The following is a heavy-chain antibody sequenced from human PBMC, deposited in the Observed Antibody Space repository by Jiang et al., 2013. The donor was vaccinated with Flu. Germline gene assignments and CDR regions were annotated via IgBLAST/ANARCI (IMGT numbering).Heavy chain of an antibody. CDR1: GGSITSGTYH. D-gene: IGHD6-19*01. CDR2: IYYAGST. J-gene: IGHJ4*02. V-gene: IGHV4-39*01. CDR3: ARQSGPDSSGWYVPPDY. Sequence: GLVKPSETLSLTCTVSGGSITSGTYHWGWIRQPPGEGLEWIGTIYYAGSTYYNPSLKSRVTISVDTSKNRFSLKLSSVTAADTAVYYCARQSGPDSSGWYVPPDYWGQGTLVTVSS.